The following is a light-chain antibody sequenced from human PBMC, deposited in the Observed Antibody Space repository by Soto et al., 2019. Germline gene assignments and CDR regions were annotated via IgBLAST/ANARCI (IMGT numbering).Light chain of an antibody. Sequence: EIVLTQSPGTLSLSPGERATLSCRASQSISSSIYLAWYQQKPGQAPRLLIYGASSRAAGLPDRFSGSGSGTDFTLTISRLEPEDFAVYYCQQYGSSPRTFGQGTKVEIK. J-gene: IGKJ1*01. V-gene: IGKV3-20*01. CDR2: GAS. CDR1: QSISSSIY. CDR3: QQYGSSPRT.